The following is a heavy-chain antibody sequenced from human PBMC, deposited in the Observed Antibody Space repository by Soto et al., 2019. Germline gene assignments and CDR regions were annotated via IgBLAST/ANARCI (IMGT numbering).Heavy chain of an antibody. CDR3: ARGVEYGDYSRGCDP. CDR1: GYTFTSYD. J-gene: IGHJ5*02. D-gene: IGHD4-17*01. CDR2: MNPNSGNT. V-gene: IGHV1-8*01. Sequence: QVQLVQSGAEVKKPGASVKVSCKASGYTFTSYDINWVRQATGQGLEYLGWMNPNSGNTGYVQKCQGRVTMPRNPSMSTASMELCSLRSEDTAVYYCARGVEYGDYSRGCDPWGQGTLVTVSS.